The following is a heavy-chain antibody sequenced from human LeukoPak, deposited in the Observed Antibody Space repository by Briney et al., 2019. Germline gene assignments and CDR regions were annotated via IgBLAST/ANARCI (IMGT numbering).Heavy chain of an antibody. D-gene: IGHD5-12*01. Sequence: GGSLRLSCSASGFTFSSYAMHWVRQAPGKGLEYVSAISSNGGSTYYADSVKGRFTISRDNSKNTLYLQMNSLRADDTAIYYCAKDTKWLRASSDYWGQGTLVTVSS. CDR1: GFTFSSYA. J-gene: IGHJ4*02. CDR3: AKDTKWLRASSDY. CDR2: ISSNGGST. V-gene: IGHV3-64*04.